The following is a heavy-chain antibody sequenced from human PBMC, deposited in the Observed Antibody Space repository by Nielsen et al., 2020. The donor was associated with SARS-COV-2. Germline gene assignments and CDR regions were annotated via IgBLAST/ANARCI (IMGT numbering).Heavy chain of an antibody. CDR1: GGTFSSYA. Sequence: SVKVSCKASGGTFSSYAISWVRQAPGQGLEWMGGIIPIFGTANYAQKFQGRVTITADESTSTAYMELSSLRSEDTAVYYCARGTDYYGSGSQRNGDWFDPWGQGTLVTVSS. CDR2: IIPIFGTA. J-gene: IGHJ5*02. CDR3: ARGTDYYGSGSQRNGDWFDP. D-gene: IGHD3-10*01. V-gene: IGHV1-69*13.